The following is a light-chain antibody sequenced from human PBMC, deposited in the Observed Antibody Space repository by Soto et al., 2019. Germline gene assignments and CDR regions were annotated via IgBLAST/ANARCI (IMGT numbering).Light chain of an antibody. V-gene: IGKV1-39*01. Sequence: IQTTHSPSSLSASIADRVTITGRASQSISSDLSWYQQKPGKAPNLLIYGASSLQSGVPSRFSGSGSGTEFTLTISSLQPDDFATYYCQHCISNSQAFGQGTKVDIK. CDR3: QHCISNSQA. CDR2: GAS. J-gene: IGKJ1*01. CDR1: QSISSD.